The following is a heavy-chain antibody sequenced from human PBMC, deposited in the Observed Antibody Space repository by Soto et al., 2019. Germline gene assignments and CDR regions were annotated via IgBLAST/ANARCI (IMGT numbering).Heavy chain of an antibody. Sequence: PGGSLRLSCAASGFTFDDYGMGWVRQAPGKGPEWVSIISANAGGTYYADSVKGRFTISRDNSKNTLFVQMNNLRVEDTAVYFCVKAEGYWVSAWSRSWGQGTRVTVSS. CDR1: GFTFDDYG. CDR3: VKAEGYWVSAWSRS. V-gene: IGHV3-23*01. CDR2: ISANAGGT. D-gene: IGHD3-16*01. J-gene: IGHJ5*02.